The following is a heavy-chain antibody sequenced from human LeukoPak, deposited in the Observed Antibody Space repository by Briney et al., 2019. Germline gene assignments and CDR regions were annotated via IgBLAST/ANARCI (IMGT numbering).Heavy chain of an antibody. V-gene: IGHV1-69*13. Sequence: SVKVSCRASGYTFTSYYMHWVRQAPGQGLEWMGGIIPIFGTANYAQKFQGRVTITADESTSTAYMELSSLRSEDTAVYYCARGAAAAAKYDYWGQGTLVTVSS. CDR3: ARGAAAAAKYDY. CDR2: IIPIFGTA. J-gene: IGHJ4*02. D-gene: IGHD6-13*01. CDR1: GYTFTSYY.